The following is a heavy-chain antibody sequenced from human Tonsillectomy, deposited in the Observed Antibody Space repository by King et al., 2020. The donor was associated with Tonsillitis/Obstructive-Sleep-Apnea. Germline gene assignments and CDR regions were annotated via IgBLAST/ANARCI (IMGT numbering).Heavy chain of an antibody. V-gene: IGHV4-61*01. CDR2: IYYSGTT. J-gene: IGHJ4*02. CDR1: GDSVSSGMYY. Sequence: VQLQESGPGLVKPSETLSLTCTVSGDSVSSGMYYWAWIRQPPGKGLEWIGYIYYSGTTNYNPSLKSRVTVSVDTANNQFSLKLSSVTAADTAVYYCARRIASAGYSFDYWGRGTLVTVSS. D-gene: IGHD6-13*01. CDR3: ARRIASAGYSFDY.